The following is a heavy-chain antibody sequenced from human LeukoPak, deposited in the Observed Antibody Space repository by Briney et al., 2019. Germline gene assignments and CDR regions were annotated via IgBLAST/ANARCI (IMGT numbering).Heavy chain of an antibody. D-gene: IGHD4-17*01. J-gene: IGHJ5*02. CDR1: GFTFSSYA. CDR3: ADPMTTVT. V-gene: IGHV3-30*02. CDR2: IRYDGSNK. Sequence: GRSLRLSCAASGFTFSSYAMSWVRQAPGKGLEWVAFIRYDGSNKYYADSVKGRFTISRDNSKNTLYLQMNSLRAEDTAVYYCADPMTTVTWGQGTLVTVSS.